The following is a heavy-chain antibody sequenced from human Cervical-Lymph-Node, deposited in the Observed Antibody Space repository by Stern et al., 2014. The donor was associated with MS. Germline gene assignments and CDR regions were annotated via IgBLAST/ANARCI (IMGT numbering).Heavy chain of an antibody. CDR1: GYNFNNYW. D-gene: IGHD3-22*01. Sequence: EVQLVQSGAELKKPGESLKISCQASGYNFNNYWIGWVRQMPGKGPEWMGIIYPGASEAKYSPAFQGQVTMSVDKSTKTAYLQWSRLKASDTAMYYCARHGGSGYAFWFDPWGQGTLVTVSS. J-gene: IGHJ5*02. CDR2: IYPGASEA. V-gene: IGHV5-51*01. CDR3: ARHGGSGYAFWFDP.